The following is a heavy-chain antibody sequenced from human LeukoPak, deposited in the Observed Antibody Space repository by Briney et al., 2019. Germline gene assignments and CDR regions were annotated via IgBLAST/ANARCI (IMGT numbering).Heavy chain of an antibody. V-gene: IGHV4-59*08. CDR2: IYYSGST. Sequence: SETLSLTCTVSGGSISSYYWSWIRRPPGKGLEWIGYIYYSGSTNYNPSLKSRVTISVDTSKNQFSLKLSSVTAADTAVYYCARQGGGFWYFDLWGRGTLVTVSP. J-gene: IGHJ2*01. D-gene: IGHD6-25*01. CDR1: GGSISSYY. CDR3: ARQGGGFWYFDL.